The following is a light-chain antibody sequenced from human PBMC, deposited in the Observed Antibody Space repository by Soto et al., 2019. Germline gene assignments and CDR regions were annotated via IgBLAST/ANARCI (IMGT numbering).Light chain of an antibody. CDR1: SSDVGGYNH. Sequence: QSALTQPASVSGSPGQSITISCTGTSSDVGGYNHVSWYQQHPGKAPKLMIYEIRNRPSVVSNRFSGSKSGNTASLTISGLQADDEADYYCSSYRSSPPPYVFGTGTKLTVL. V-gene: IGLV2-14*01. CDR3: SSYRSSPPPYV. CDR2: EIR. J-gene: IGLJ1*01.